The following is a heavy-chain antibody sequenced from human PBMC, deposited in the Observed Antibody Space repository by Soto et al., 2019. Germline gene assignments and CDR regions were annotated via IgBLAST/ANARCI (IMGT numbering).Heavy chain of an antibody. V-gene: IGHV3-23*01. D-gene: IGHD6-19*01. J-gene: IGHJ6*02. CDR1: GFTFSSYA. CDR2: IIGSGGST. CDR3: AKDMQQQLEPVAGTWFYYYYYGMDV. Sequence: GGSLLLSCAASGFTFSSYAMSWVRQAPGKGLEWVSAIIGSGGSTYYADSVKGRFTISRDNSKNTLYLQMNSLRAEDTAVYYCAKDMQQQLEPVAGTWFYYYYYGMDVWGQGTTVTVSS.